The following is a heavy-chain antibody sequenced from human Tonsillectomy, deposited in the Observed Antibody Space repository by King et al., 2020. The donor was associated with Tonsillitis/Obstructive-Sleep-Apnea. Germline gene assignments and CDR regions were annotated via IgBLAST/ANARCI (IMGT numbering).Heavy chain of an antibody. CDR3: ARGGYCSSTSCPPVRWFDP. CDR2: INHSGST. CDR1: GGSFSGYY. Sequence: VQLQQWGAGLLKPSETLSLTCAVYGGSFSGYYWSWIRQPPGKGLEWIGEINHSGSTNYNPSLKSRVTISEDTSKNQFSLKLSSVTAADTAVYYCARGGYCSSTSCPPVRWFDPWGQGTLVTVSS. D-gene: IGHD2-2*01. J-gene: IGHJ5*02. V-gene: IGHV4-34*01.